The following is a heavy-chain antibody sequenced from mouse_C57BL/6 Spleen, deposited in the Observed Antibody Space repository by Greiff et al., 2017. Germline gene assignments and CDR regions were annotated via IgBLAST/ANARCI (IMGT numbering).Heavy chain of an antibody. CDR2: ISDGGSYT. CDR1: GFTFSSYA. J-gene: IGHJ3*01. Sequence: EVKLVESGGGLVKPGGSLKLSCAASGFTFSSYAMSWVRQTPEKRLEWVATISDGGSYTYYPDNVKGRFAISRDNAKNNLYLQMSHLKSEDTAMYYCAREDSSGYLFAYWGQGTLVTVSA. CDR3: AREDSSGYLFAY. V-gene: IGHV5-4*01. D-gene: IGHD3-2*02.